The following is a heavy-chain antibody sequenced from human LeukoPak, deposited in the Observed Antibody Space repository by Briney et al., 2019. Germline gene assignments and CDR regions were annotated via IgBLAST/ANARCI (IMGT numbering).Heavy chain of an antibody. Sequence: SETLSLTCAVYGGSFSGYYWSWIRQPPGKGLEWIGEINHSGSTNYNPSLKSRVTISVDTSKNQFSLKLSSVTAADTAVYYCARRVTTFDYWGQGTLVTVSS. CDR2: INHSGST. CDR1: GGSFSGYY. CDR3: ARRVTTFDY. V-gene: IGHV4-34*01. J-gene: IGHJ4*02. D-gene: IGHD5-18*01.